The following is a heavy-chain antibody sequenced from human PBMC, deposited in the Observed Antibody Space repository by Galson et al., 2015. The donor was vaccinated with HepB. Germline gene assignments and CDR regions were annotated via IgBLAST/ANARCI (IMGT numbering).Heavy chain of an antibody. CDR1: GFTFSRSW. V-gene: IGHV3-74*01. CDR3: AKGGCRSTSCLDN. Sequence: SLRLSCAASGFTFSRSWMHWVRQVPGKGLMWISHINSGASSTNYADSVKGRFTISRDNANNTLYLQMNSLRAEDTAVYYCAKGGCRSTSCLDNWGQGTLVTVSS. J-gene: IGHJ4*02. D-gene: IGHD2-2*01. CDR2: INSGASST.